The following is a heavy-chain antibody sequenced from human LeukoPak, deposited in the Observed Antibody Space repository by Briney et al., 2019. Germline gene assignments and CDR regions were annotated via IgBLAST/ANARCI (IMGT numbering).Heavy chain of an antibody. J-gene: IGHJ4*02. CDR2: IIPILGTA. Sequence: SVKVSCKASGGTFSSYAISWVRQAPGQGLEWMGRIIPILGTANYAQKFQGRVTITTDESTSTAYMELSSLRSEDTAVYYCARDRGYGDYGDFDYWGQGTLVTVSS. CDR3: ARDRGYGDYGDFDY. CDR1: GGTFSSYA. V-gene: IGHV1-69*11. D-gene: IGHD4-17*01.